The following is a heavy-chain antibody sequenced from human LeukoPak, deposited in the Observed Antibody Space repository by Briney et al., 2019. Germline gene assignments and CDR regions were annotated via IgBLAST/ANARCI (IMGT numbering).Heavy chain of an antibody. CDR2: ISYDGSNK. CDR1: GFTFSSYA. V-gene: IGHV3-30*04. CDR3: AKVFSHCTNGVCYRRAFDY. Sequence: PGGSLRLSCAASGFTFSSYAMHWVRQAPGKGLEWVAVISYDGSNKYYADSVKGRFTISRDNSKNTLYLQMNSLRAEDTAVYYCAKVFSHCTNGVCYRRAFDYWGQGTLVTVSS. D-gene: IGHD2-8*01. J-gene: IGHJ4*02.